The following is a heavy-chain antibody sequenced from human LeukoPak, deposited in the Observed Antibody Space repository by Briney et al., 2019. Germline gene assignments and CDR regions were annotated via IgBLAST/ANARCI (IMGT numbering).Heavy chain of an antibody. CDR2: IRYDGSDK. CDR1: GFTFVSYG. D-gene: IGHD4-23*01. V-gene: IGHV3-30*02. J-gene: IGHJ4*02. CDR3: AKDAHFLYGGKRDYYFDY. Sequence: GGSLRLSCAASGFTFVSYGMHRVRQAPGKGLEWVTFIRYDGSDKDYADSVKGRFTISRDNSKNTLYLQMNSLRREDTAVYYCAKDAHFLYGGKRDYYFDYWGQGTLVTVSS.